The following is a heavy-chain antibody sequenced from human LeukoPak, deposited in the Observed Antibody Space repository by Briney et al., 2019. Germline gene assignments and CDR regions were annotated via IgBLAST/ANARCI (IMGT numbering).Heavy chain of an antibody. Sequence: ASVKVSCKASGYTFTSYAMRWVRQAPGQRLEWMGWINAGNGNTKYSQKFQGRVTITRDTSASTAYMELSSLRSEDTAVYYCARAVNYYDSSGYYDWGMGLFDYWGQGTLVTVSS. CDR3: ARAVNYYDSSGYYDWGMGLFDY. CDR1: GYTFTSYA. V-gene: IGHV1-3*01. J-gene: IGHJ4*02. D-gene: IGHD3-22*01. CDR2: INAGNGNT.